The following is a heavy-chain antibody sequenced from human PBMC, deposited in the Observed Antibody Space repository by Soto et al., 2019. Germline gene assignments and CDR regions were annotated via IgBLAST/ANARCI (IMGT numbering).Heavy chain of an antibody. Sequence: QVQLVESGGGVVQPGRSLRLSCVVSGFTFTSYGMHWVRQAPGKGLEWVAIIWYDGSNKYYADSVKGRFTISRDDSKNTLYLQMNSLRAEDTAVYYCARVYYSGWSADYWGQGTLVTVSS. V-gene: IGHV3-33*01. CDR3: ARVYYSGWSADY. D-gene: IGHD6-19*01. CDR1: GFTFTSYG. J-gene: IGHJ4*02. CDR2: IWYDGSNK.